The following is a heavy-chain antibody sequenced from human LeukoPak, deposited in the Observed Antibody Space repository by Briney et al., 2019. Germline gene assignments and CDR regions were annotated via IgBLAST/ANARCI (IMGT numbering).Heavy chain of an antibody. Sequence: PGGSLRLSCAASGFTFSSYSMNWVRQAPGKGLEWVSSISSSSSYIYYADSVKGRFTISRDNAKNSLYLQMNSLRAEDTAVYYCAKDEGGYDSVPFDYWGQGTLVTVSS. CDR3: AKDEGGYDSVPFDY. J-gene: IGHJ4*02. CDR1: GFTFSSYS. CDR2: ISSSSSYI. V-gene: IGHV3-21*01. D-gene: IGHD5-12*01.